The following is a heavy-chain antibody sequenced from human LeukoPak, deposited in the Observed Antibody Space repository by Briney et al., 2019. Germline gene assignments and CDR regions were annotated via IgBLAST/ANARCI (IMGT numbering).Heavy chain of an antibody. Sequence: ASVKVSCKASGYTFTKYAMNWVRQAPGQGLEWMGIINPSDGSTTYAQKFQGRVTMTRDMSTSTVYMDLISLRSDDTAVYYCARAHLSGYFDYWGQGTLVTVSS. D-gene: IGHD3-10*01. V-gene: IGHV1-46*01. CDR1: GYTFTKYA. CDR2: INPSDGST. CDR3: ARAHLSGYFDY. J-gene: IGHJ4*02.